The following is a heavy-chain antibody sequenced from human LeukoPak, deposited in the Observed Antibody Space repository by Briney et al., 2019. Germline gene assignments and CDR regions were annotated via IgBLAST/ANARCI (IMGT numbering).Heavy chain of an antibody. V-gene: IGHV4-61*02. CDR3: ARDGSGSYYNSHDAFDI. Sequence: PSETLSLTCTVSGGSISSGSYYWSWIRQPAGKGLEWIGRIYTSGSTNYNPSLKSRVTISVDTSKNQFSLKLSSVTAADTAVYYCARDGSGSYYNSHDAFDIWGQGTMVTVSS. CDR1: GGSISSGSYY. J-gene: IGHJ3*02. D-gene: IGHD3-10*01. CDR2: IYTSGST.